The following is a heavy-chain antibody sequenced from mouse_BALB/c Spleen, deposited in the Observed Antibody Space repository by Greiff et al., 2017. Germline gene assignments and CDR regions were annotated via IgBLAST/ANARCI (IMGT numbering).Heavy chain of an antibody. J-gene: IGHJ3*01. CDR1: GYSFTGYF. D-gene: IGHD2-1*01. V-gene: IGHV1-20*02. CDR2: INPYNGDT. CDR3: AREGYGNYEGCAD. Sequence: EVQLQQSGPELVKPGASVKISCKASGYSFTGYFMNWVMQSHGKSLEWIGRINPYNGDTFSNQKFKGQATLTVDKSSSTAHMELRSLASEDSAVYYCAREGYGNYEGCADWGQGTLVTVSA.